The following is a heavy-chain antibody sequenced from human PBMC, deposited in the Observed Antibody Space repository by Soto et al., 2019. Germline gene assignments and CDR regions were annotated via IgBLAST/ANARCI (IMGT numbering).Heavy chain of an antibody. CDR2: IYYSGST. D-gene: IGHD6-13*01. CDR1: GGSISSYY. CDR3: ASVSSSYYYYYMDV. V-gene: IGHV4-59*01. Sequence: PSETLSLTCTVSGGSISSYYWSWIRQPPGKGLEWIGYIYYSGSTNYNPSLKSRVTISVDTSKNQFSLKLSSVTAADTAVYYCASVSSSYYYYYMDVWGKGTTVTVS. J-gene: IGHJ6*03.